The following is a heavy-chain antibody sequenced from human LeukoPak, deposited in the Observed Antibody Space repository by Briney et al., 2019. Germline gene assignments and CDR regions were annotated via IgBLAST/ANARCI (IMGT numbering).Heavy chain of an antibody. CDR3: ARGVARDSSGYYYGFRAAFDI. J-gene: IGHJ3*02. CDR2: IYHSGNN. V-gene: IGHV4-38-2*02. Sequence: PSETLSLTCTVSGFSISSTFYWVWIRQPPGKGLEWIGSIYHSGNNYYNPSLKSRVTISVDRSKNQFSLKLSSVTAADTAVYYCARGVARDSSGYYYGFRAAFDIWGQGTMVTVSS. D-gene: IGHD3-22*01. CDR1: GFSISSTFY.